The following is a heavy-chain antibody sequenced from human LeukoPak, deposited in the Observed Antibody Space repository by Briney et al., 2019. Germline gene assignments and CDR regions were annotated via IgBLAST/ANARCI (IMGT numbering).Heavy chain of an antibody. D-gene: IGHD5-24*01. Sequence: SETLSLTCTVSGGSISSYYWSWIRQPAGKGLEWIGRIHTSGSTYYNPSLKSRVTISVDTSKNQFSLKLTSVTAADTAVYYCARLYLPATRFDYWGQGTLVTVSS. V-gene: IGHV4-4*07. J-gene: IGHJ4*02. CDR1: GGSISSYY. CDR3: ARLYLPATRFDY. CDR2: IHTSGST.